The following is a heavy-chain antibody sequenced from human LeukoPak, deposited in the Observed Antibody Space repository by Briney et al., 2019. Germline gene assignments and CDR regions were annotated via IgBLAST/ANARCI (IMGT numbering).Heavy chain of an antibody. J-gene: IGHJ4*02. V-gene: IGHV4-34*01. CDR3: ARDDRREMDH. CDR1: GGSFSGYY. CDR2: INHSGST. Sequence: PSETLSLTCAVYGGSFSGYYWSWIRQPPGKGLEWIGEINHSGSTNYNPSLKSRVTISVDTSKNQFSLKLSSVTAAGTAVYYCARDDRREMDHWGQGTMVTVSS. D-gene: IGHD3-9*01.